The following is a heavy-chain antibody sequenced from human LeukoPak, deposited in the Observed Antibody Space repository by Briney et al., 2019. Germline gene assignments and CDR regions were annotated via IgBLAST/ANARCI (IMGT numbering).Heavy chain of an antibody. D-gene: IGHD6-19*01. Sequence: GGSLRLSCEASGFTFSNYAMTWVRQAPGKGLEWVSGISGSGGNTYYTDSVRGRLSISRDNSKNTLYLQVNSLRAEDTAVYYCAKGRTEGGTLALDYWGQGTLVTVSS. J-gene: IGHJ4*02. CDR2: ISGSGGNT. V-gene: IGHV3-23*01. CDR3: AKGRTEGGTLALDY. CDR1: GFTFSNYA.